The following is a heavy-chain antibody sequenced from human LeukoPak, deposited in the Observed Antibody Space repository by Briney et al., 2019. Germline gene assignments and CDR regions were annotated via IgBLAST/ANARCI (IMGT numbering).Heavy chain of an antibody. D-gene: IGHD6-13*01. CDR3: ASSNRAAAGTFDY. CDR2: ISNNGGYT. Sequence: GGSLRLSCAASGFTFSSYAMSWVRQAPGKGLEWVSAISNNGGYTYYADSVQGRFTISRDNSKSTLCLQMNGLRVEDTAIYYCASSNRAAAGTFDYWGQGTLVTVSS. V-gene: IGHV3-23*01. CDR1: GFTFSSYA. J-gene: IGHJ4*02.